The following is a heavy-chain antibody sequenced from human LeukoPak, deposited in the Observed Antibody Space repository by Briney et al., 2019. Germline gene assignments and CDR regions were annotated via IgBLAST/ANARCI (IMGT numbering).Heavy chain of an antibody. CDR2: ITEGGSDK. CDR3: ARDPFEL. J-gene: IGHJ4*02. Sequence: GGSLRLSCEASGFTLSNRWMTWVRQAPGRGLEWVATITEGGSDKFYVDSMKGRFTISGDNGKNSLYLQMNSLRAEDTAVYYCARDPFELWGQGTLVTVSS. V-gene: IGHV3-7*01. D-gene: IGHD1-26*01. CDR1: GFTLSNRW.